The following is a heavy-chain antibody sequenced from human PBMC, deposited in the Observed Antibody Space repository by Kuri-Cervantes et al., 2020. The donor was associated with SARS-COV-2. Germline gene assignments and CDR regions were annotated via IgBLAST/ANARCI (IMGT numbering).Heavy chain of an antibody. V-gene: IGHV1-18*04. Sequence: ASVKVSCKASGYTFTSYGISWVRQAPGQGLEWMGWISAYNGNTNYAQKFQGRVTMTTDTSTSTAYMEMRSLRSDDTAVYYCARDHMQLKGMDVWGQGTTVTVSS. D-gene: IGHD6-13*01. CDR2: ISAYNGNT. J-gene: IGHJ6*02. CDR1: GYTFTSYG. CDR3: ARDHMQLKGMDV.